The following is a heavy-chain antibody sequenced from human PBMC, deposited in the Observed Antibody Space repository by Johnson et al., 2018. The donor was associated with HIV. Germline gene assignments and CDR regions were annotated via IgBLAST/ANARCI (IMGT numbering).Heavy chain of an antibody. J-gene: IGHJ3*02. CDR3: AKDGPPFDI. CDR2: IKEDGSEK. Sequence: LSCAASGFTFCIYWMSWVRQAPGKGLEWVANIKEDGSEKYYVDSVKGRFTISRDNAKNSLYLQMNSLRAEDTAVYYCAKDGPPFDIWGQGTMVTVSS. V-gene: IGHV3-7*05. CDR1: GFTFCIYW.